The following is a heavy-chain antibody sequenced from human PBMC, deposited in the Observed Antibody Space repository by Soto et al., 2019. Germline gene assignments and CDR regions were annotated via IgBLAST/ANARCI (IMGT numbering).Heavy chain of an antibody. CDR1: GGTFSSYT. CDR2: IIPILGIA. J-gene: IGHJ6*03. CDR3: AMHRGGYDSNYYYYYMDV. Sequence: GASVKVSCKASGGTFSSYTISWVRQAPGQGLEWMGRIIPILGIANYAQKFQGRVTITADKSTSTAYMELSSLRSEDTAVFYCAMHRGGYDSNYYYYYMDVWGKGTTVTVSS. D-gene: IGHD5-12*01. V-gene: IGHV1-69*02.